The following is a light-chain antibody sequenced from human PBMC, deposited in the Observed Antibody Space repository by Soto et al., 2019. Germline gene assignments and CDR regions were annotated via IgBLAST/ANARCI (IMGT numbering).Light chain of an antibody. V-gene: IGLV2-14*01. CDR3: TSLTTRSICV. CDR1: SIDVGIYNS. CDR2: VVR. J-gene: IGLJ3*02. Sequence: QSALTKPASVSGSPGQAITLSCTGTSIDVGIYNSVSWYQQPPGNAPKLMFCVVRNRPSGVSNRFSGSKSGNTAALTISGLRAEDEAAYYCTSLTTRSICVFGGGTTRTVL.